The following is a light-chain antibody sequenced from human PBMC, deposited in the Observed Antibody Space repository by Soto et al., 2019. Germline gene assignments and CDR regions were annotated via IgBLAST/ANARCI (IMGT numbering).Light chain of an antibody. CDR1: QSISSW. V-gene: IGKV1-5*01. Sequence: DIQMTQSPSTLSASVGDRVTITCRASQSISSWLAWYQQKPGKAPKLLIYDASSLESGVPSRFSGSGSGTEFTLTISSLQPDDFATYYCQQYNSYWRTFGQGTKREIK. J-gene: IGKJ2*01. CDR3: QQYNSYWRT. CDR2: DAS.